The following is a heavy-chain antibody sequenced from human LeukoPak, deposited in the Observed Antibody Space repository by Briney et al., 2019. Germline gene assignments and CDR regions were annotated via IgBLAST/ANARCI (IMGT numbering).Heavy chain of an antibody. CDR3: ASVGGPYYYYYMDV. V-gene: IGHV4-39*07. J-gene: IGHJ6*03. CDR1: GGSISSSSYY. D-gene: IGHD6-25*01. Sequence: SETLSLTCTVSGGSISSSSYYWGWIRQPPGKGLEWIGSIYYSGSTYYNPSLKSRVTISVDTSKNQFSLKLSSVTAADTAVYYCASVGGPYYYYYMDVWGKGTTVTVSS. CDR2: IYYSGST.